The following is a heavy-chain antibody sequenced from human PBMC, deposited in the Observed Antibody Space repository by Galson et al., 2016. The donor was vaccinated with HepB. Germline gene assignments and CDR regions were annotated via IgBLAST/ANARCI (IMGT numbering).Heavy chain of an antibody. CDR2: ISPHTGNT. Sequence: SVKVSCKASGYTFTYYAIHWVRQAPGQRLEWMGYISPHTGNTDYAQKFQGRITLTTDASMSTAYMELRTLKSDDTAVYYCARSGIIRVNWFDPWGQGTLLTVSS. V-gene: IGHV1-3*01. J-gene: IGHJ5*02. CDR1: GYTFTYYA. CDR3: ARSGIIRVNWFDP.